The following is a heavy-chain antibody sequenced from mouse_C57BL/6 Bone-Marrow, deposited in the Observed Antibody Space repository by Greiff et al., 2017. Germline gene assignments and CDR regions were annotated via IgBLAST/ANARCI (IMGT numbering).Heavy chain of an antibody. CDR1: GISITTGNYR. CDR2: IDYSGTF. Sequence: VQLQQSGPGLVKPSQTVFLTCTVTGISITTGNYRWSWIRQFPGNKLEWIGYIDYSGTFTYNPSLTSRTTITRDTPKNQFFLEMNSLTAEDTATYYCARDWGYFDVWGTGTTVTVSS. V-gene: IGHV3-5*01. J-gene: IGHJ1*03. CDR3: ARDWGYFDV.